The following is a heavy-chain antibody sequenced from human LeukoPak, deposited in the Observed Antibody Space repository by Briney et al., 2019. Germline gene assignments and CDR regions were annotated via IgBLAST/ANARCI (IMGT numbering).Heavy chain of an antibody. CDR3: ARLRFLEWLLYRGIYFDY. D-gene: IGHD3-3*01. V-gene: IGHV4-34*01. Sequence: SETLSLTCAVYGGSFSGYYWSWIRQPPGKGLEGIGEINHSGSTNYNPSLTSRVTISVDTSKNQFSLKLSSVTAADTAVYYCARLRFLEWLLYRGIYFDYWGQGTLVTVSS. CDR1: GGSFSGYY. J-gene: IGHJ4*02. CDR2: INHSGST.